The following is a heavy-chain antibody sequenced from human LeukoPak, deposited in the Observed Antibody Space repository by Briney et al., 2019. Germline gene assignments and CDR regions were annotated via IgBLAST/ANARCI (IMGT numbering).Heavy chain of an antibody. D-gene: IGHD5/OR15-5a*01. Sequence: GGSLRLSCAASGWMHCVRQAPGQGLVWVSGINHDGTGTYYADSVKGRFTISRDNAKNTLYLQMNSLSADDTAVYYCPSVFDSWGQGFLVTVSS. J-gene: IGHJ4*02. V-gene: IGHV3-74*01. CDR2: INHDGTGT. CDR1: GW. CDR3: PSVFDS.